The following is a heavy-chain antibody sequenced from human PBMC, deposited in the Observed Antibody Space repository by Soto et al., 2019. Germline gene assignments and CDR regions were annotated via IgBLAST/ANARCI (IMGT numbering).Heavy chain of an antibody. Sequence: GGSLRLSCAASRFTFSTYEMNWVRQAPGKGLEWVSYISSSGNTVYYADSVKGRFTISRDNTRNSLYLQMNSLRDEDTALYYCVRYCSTTLCNGVATRTFDYWGQGTLVTVSS. CDR1: RFTFSTYE. CDR2: ISSSGNTV. CDR3: VRYCSTTLCNGVATRTFDY. D-gene: IGHD2-2*01. V-gene: IGHV3-48*03. J-gene: IGHJ4*02.